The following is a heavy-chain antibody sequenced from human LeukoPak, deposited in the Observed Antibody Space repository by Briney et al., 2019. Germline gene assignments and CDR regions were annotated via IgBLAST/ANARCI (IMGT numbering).Heavy chain of an antibody. V-gene: IGHV4-34*01. J-gene: IGHJ6*03. CDR2: IYHSGST. Sequence: SETLSLTCAVYGGSFSGYYWSWIRQPPGKGLEWIGEIYHSGSTNYNPSLKSRVTISVDTSKNQFSLKLSSVTAADTAVYYCARRDYDILTGYYYMDVWGKGTTVTISS. CDR1: GGSFSGYY. CDR3: ARRDYDILTGYYYMDV. D-gene: IGHD3-9*01.